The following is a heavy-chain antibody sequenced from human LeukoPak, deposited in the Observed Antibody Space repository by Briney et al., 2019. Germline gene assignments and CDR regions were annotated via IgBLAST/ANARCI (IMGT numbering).Heavy chain of an antibody. CDR3: AKTAGIAAAADFDY. CDR2: ISGSGGT. D-gene: IGHD6-13*01. J-gene: IGHJ4*02. V-gene: IGHV3-23*01. Sequence: GGSLRLSCAASGFTFSNYGMSWVRQAPGKGLEWVSSISGSGGTYYADSVKGRFTISRDNSKNTLYLQMNSLRAEDTAVCYCAKTAGIAAAADFDYWGQGTLVTVSS. CDR1: GFTFSNYG.